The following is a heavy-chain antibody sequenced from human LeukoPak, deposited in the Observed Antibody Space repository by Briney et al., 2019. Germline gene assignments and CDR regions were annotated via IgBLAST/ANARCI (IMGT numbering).Heavy chain of an antibody. J-gene: IGHJ3*02. D-gene: IGHD6-6*01. V-gene: IGHV3-73*01. Sequence: GGSLRLSCAASGFTFSDSAVHWVRQASGKGLEWVGRIRSKAKSYATAYAASVKGRFTISRDNAKNSLFLQMNSLGAEDTAVYYCARDDSSSFGGDAFDIWGQGTMVTVSS. CDR3: ARDDSSSFGGDAFDI. CDR1: GFTFSDSA. CDR2: IRSKAKSYAT.